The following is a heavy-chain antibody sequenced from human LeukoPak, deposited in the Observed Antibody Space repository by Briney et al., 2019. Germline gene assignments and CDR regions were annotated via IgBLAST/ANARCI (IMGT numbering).Heavy chain of an antibody. V-gene: IGHV3-21*01. Sequence: GGSLRLSCAASGFTFSRYSLNSVRQAPGKGLEWLSSISSSSIYIYYADSVKGRFTISRDTARKSLYLEINSLTAEDTAVYYCARAGYGSGIYMDVWGKGTTVTISS. CDR1: GFTFSRYS. J-gene: IGHJ6*03. CDR2: ISSSSIYI. D-gene: IGHD3-10*01. CDR3: ARAGYGSGIYMDV.